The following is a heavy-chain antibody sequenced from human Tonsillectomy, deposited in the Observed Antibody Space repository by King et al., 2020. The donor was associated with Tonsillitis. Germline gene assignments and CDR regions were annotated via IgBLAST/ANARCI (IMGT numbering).Heavy chain of an antibody. CDR1: GVSISSGGYY. CDR2: IYYSGST. CDR3: ARTHVRGVIPDYFDY. V-gene: IGHV4-31*03. D-gene: IGHD3-10*01. J-gene: IGHJ4*02. Sequence: MQLQESGPGLVKPSQTLSLTCTVSGVSISSGGYYWSWIRQHPGKGLEWIGYIYYSGSTYYNPSLKSRVTISVDTSKNQFSLKLSSVTAADRAVYYCARTHVRGVIPDYFDYWGQGTLVTISS.